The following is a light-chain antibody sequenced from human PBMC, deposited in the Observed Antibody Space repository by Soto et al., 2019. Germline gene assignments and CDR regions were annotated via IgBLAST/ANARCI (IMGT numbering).Light chain of an antibody. V-gene: IGKV3-20*01. CDR1: QNITNNY. Sequence: EIVLTQSPGTLSLSPGERATLPCRASQNITNNYVAWYQHKPGQAPRLLIYGASSRATGIPVRFSGSGPGTDFTLTISRLEPEDFAVYYCQQHGNSPRTFGQGTKVDIK. CDR2: GAS. J-gene: IGKJ1*01. CDR3: QQHGNSPRT.